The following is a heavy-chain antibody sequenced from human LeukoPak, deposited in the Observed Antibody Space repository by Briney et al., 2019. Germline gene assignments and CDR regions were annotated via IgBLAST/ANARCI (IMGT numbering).Heavy chain of an antibody. CDR2: IYYSGST. J-gene: IGHJ4*02. D-gene: IGHD3-22*01. CDR3: ARQLATRSYYDSSGYEPYYFDY. CDR1: GFTFSDYY. Sequence: NPGGSLRLSCAASGFTFSDYYMSWIRQPPGKGLEWIGSIYYSGSTYYNPSLKSRVTISVDTSKNQFSLKLSSVTAADTAVYHCARQLATRSYYDSSGYEPYYFDYWGQGTLVTVSS. V-gene: IGHV4-39*01.